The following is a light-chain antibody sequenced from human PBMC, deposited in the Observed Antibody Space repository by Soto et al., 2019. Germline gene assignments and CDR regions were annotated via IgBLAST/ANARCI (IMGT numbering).Light chain of an antibody. V-gene: IGLV1-40*01. CDR2: ANS. Sequence: QSVLTQPPSVSGAPGQRVTISCTGSSSNIGAGYDVHWYQHLPGTAPKLLIYANSNRPSGVPDRFSGSKSGTSASLAITGLQAEDEADYYCQSYYDRLSSYVFGMGNKLTGL. J-gene: IGLJ1*01. CDR3: QSYYDRLSSYV. CDR1: SSNIGAGYD.